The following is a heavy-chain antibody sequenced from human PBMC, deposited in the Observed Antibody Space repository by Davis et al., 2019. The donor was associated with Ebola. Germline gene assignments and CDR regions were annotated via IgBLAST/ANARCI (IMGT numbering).Heavy chain of an antibody. CDR3: ARAFCSGGSCHESWFDP. Sequence: PSETLSLTCTVSGGSISSYYWSWIRQPPGKGLEWIGYIYYSGSTNYNPSLKSRVTISVDTSKNQFSLKLSSVTAADTAVYYCARAFCSGGSCHESWFDPWGQGTLVTVSS. CDR1: GGSISSYY. CDR2: IYYSGST. J-gene: IGHJ5*02. D-gene: IGHD2-15*01. V-gene: IGHV4-59*01.